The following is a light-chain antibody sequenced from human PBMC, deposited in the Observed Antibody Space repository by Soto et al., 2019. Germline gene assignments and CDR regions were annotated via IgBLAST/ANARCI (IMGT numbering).Light chain of an antibody. V-gene: IGKV3-20*01. J-gene: IGKJ5*01. CDR2: GAS. Sequence: EIVLTQSPGTLSLSPGERATLSCGASQSVSNSYLAWYQQTPGQAPRLLIYGASSRATGIPDRFSGSGSGTDFTLTISRLEPEDFAVYYCQHYGDSPITFGQGTRLEIK. CDR1: QSVSNSY. CDR3: QHYGDSPIT.